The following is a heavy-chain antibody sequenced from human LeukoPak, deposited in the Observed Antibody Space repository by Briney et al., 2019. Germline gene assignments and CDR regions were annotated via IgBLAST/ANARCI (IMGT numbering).Heavy chain of an antibody. CDR3: AIVEMATIQYYYYYYMDV. V-gene: IGHV1-69*05. Sequence: SVQVSCKASGGTFSSYAISWVRQAPGQGLEWMGGIIPIFGTANYAQKFQGRVTITTDESTSTAYMELSSLRSEDTAVYYCAIVEMATIQYYYYYYMDVWGKGTTVSVSS. CDR2: IIPIFGTA. CDR1: GGTFSSYA. D-gene: IGHD5-24*01. J-gene: IGHJ6*03.